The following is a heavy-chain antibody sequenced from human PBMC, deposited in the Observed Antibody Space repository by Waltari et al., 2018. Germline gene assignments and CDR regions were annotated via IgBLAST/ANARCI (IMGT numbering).Heavy chain of an antibody. Sequence: QVQLQESGPGLAKPSETLSLTCTVSGGSISSYYWSWIRQPPGKGLEWIGYISYSGSTNYNPSLKRRVTVSVDTSKNQFSLRLSSVTAADTAMYYCARDVRNGYSYGWGSFDYWGQGTLVTVSS. CDR1: GGSISSYY. CDR3: ARDVRNGYSYGWGSFDY. D-gene: IGHD5-18*01. CDR2: ISYSGST. V-gene: IGHV4-59*01. J-gene: IGHJ4*02.